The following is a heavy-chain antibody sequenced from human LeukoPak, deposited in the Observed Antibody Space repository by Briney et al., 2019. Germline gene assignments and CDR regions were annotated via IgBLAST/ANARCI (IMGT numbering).Heavy chain of an antibody. Sequence: GGSLRLSCAASGFTFSSYGMHWVRQAPGKGLEWVSSISSSSSYIYYADSVKGRFTISRDNAKNSLYLQMNSLRAEDTAVYYCARADCSGGSCYGYWGQGTLVTVSS. CDR3: ARADCSGGSCYGY. CDR1: GFTFSSYG. CDR2: ISSSSSYI. J-gene: IGHJ4*02. D-gene: IGHD2-15*01. V-gene: IGHV3-21*04.